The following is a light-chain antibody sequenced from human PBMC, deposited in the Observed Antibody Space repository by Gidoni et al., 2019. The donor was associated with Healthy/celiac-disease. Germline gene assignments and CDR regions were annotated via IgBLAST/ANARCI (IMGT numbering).Light chain of an antibody. Sequence: DIQMTQSSSSLSASVGDRVTITCRASQSISSYLNWYQQKPGKAPKLLIYAASSLQSGVPSRFSGSGSGTDFTLTISSLQPEDFATYYCQQSYSTLGGSFGQGTKLEIK. J-gene: IGKJ2*04. CDR3: QQSYSTLGGS. CDR1: QSISSY. V-gene: IGKV1-39*01. CDR2: AAS.